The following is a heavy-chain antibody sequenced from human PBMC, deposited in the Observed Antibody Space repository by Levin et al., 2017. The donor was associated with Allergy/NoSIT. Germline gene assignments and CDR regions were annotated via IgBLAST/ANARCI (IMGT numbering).Heavy chain of an antibody. CDR1: GLTFSNYA. D-gene: IGHD3-10*01. V-gene: IGHV3-23*01. Sequence: GGSLRLSCAASGLTFSNYAMNWVRQAPGKGLEWVSVSSGSGGSTYYADSVKGRFTISRDNSKNTLYLQMNSLRAEDTAVYYCAKVASASYGSGSHMDWLDPWGQGTLVTVSS. CDR2: SSGSGGST. J-gene: IGHJ5*02. CDR3: AKVASASYGSGSHMDWLDP.